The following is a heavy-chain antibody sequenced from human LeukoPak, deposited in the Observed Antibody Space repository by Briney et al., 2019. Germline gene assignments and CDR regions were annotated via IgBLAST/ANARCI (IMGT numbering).Heavy chain of an antibody. D-gene: IGHD6-13*01. Sequence: ASVKVSCKASGYTFTGYYMHWVRQAPGQGLEWMGRINPNSGGTNYAQKFQGRVTMTRDTSISTPYMELSRMRSDDTAVYYCAREVIEEYQLLWGYSSSCDFDYWGQGTLVTVSS. CDR3: AREVIEEYQLLWGYSSSCDFDY. CDR2: INPNSGGT. V-gene: IGHV1-2*06. CDR1: GYTFTGYY. J-gene: IGHJ4*02.